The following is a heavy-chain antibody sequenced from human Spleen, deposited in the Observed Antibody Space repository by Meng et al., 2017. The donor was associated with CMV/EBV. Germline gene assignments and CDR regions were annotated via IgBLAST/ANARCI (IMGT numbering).Heavy chain of an antibody. D-gene: IGHD2-2*01. V-gene: IGHV1-2*02. Sequence: ASVKVSCKASGGTFSSYAISWVRQAPGQGLEWMGWINPNSGGTNYAQKFQGRVTMTRDTSISTAYMELSRLRSDDTAVYYCASQGPYCSSTSCRGYWFDPWGQGTLVTVSS. CDR2: INPNSGGT. J-gene: IGHJ5*02. CDR1: GGTFSSYA. CDR3: ASQGPYCSSTSCRGYWFDP.